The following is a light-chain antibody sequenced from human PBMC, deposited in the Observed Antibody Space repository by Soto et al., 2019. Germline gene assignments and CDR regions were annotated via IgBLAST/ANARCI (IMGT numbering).Light chain of an antibody. CDR3: QQYGSSTQT. Sequence: EIVLTQSPGTLSFSPGERATLSCRASQSVSSSYLAWYQQKPGQAPRLLIYGASSRATGIPDRFSGSGSGTDFTLTISRLEPDDFAVYYCQQYGSSTQTFGQGTKVEIK. CDR2: GAS. J-gene: IGKJ1*01. CDR1: QSVSSSY. V-gene: IGKV3-20*01.